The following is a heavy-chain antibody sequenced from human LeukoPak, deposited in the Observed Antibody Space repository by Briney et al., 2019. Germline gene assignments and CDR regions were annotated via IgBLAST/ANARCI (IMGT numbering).Heavy chain of an antibody. J-gene: IGHJ4*02. CDR3: AKDSRRGYSYGPAAY. CDR1: GFTFSSYW. D-gene: IGHD5-18*01. Sequence: GGSLRLSCAASGFTFSSYWMSWVRQAPGKGLEWVANIKQDGSEKYYVDSVKGRVTISRDNSKNTLYLQMNSLRAEDTAVYYCAKDSRRGYSYGPAAYWGQGTLVTVAS. V-gene: IGHV3-7*03. CDR2: IKQDGSEK.